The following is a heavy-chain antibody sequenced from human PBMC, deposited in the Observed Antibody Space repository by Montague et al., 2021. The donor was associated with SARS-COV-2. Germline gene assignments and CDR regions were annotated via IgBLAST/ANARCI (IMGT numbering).Heavy chain of an antibody. V-gene: IGHV4-59*08. J-gene: IGHJ4*02. CDR3: ARHDSATLPAVY. CDR1: GGSISSFY. Sequence: SETLSLTCTVSGGSISSFYWSWFRQPPGKGLEWIGYISDSGSTNYNPSLTSRVTMSVDTSKNQFSLKVTSVTAADTAVYYCARHDSATLPAVYWGQGTLVTVSS. CDR2: ISDSGST. D-gene: IGHD2-15*01.